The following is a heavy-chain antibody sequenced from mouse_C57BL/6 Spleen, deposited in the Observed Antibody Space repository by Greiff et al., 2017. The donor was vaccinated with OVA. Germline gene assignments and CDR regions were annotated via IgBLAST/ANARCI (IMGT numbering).Heavy chain of an antibody. D-gene: IGHD2-2*01. Sequence: EVKVVESGGGLVKPGGSLKLSCAASGFTFSDYGMHWVRQAPEKGLEWVAYISSGSSTIYYADTVKGRFTISRDNAKNTLFLQMTSLRSEDTAMYYCARGGYYGYDDAMDYWGQGTSVTVSS. CDR1: GFTFSDYG. CDR3: ARGGYYGYDDAMDY. CDR2: ISSGSSTI. V-gene: IGHV5-17*01. J-gene: IGHJ4*01.